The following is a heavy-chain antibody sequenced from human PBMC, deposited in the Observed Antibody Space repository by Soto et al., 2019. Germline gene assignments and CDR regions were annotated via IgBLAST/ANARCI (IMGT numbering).Heavy chain of an antibody. D-gene: IGHD3-10*02. Sequence: PGGSLRLSCAASGFTFSSYGMHWVRQAPGKGLEWVAVISYDGSNKYYADSVKGRFTISRDNSKNTLYLQMNSLRAEDTAVYYCARSGDNYNVLDYWGQGTPVTVSS. CDR2: ISYDGSNK. V-gene: IGHV3-30*03. CDR1: GFTFSSYG. CDR3: ARSGDNYNVLDY. J-gene: IGHJ4*02.